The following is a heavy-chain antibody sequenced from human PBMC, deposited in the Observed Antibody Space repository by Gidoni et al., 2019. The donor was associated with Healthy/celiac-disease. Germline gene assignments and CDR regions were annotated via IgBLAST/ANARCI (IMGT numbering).Heavy chain of an antibody. CDR2: INWNGGST. CDR3: ARGFRLERDAFDI. D-gene: IGHD1-1*01. J-gene: IGHJ3*02. Sequence: GVVRPGGFLGLSWAASGVPFDDYGMSWVRHAPGKGLEWLSGINWNGGSTGYADSVKGRFTISRDNAKNSLYLQMNSLRAEDTALYYCARGFRLERDAFDIWGQGTMVTVSS. V-gene: IGHV3-20*04. CDR1: GVPFDDYG.